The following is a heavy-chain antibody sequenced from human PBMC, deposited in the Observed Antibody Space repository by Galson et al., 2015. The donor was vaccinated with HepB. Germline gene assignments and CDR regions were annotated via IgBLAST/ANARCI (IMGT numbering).Heavy chain of an antibody. V-gene: IGHV3-23*01. D-gene: IGHD3-3*01. J-gene: IGHJ4*02. CDR2: ISGSGENT. Sequence: SLRLSCAASGITFSSYAMSWVRQAPGRGPEWVSGISGSGENTFYADSVKGRFSISRDNSKNTMYLQMNSLTVEDTAVYYCAKDREGTYVAFWSGIRFDNWGQGTLVTVSS. CDR3: AKDREGTYVAFWSGIRFDN. CDR1: GITFSSYA.